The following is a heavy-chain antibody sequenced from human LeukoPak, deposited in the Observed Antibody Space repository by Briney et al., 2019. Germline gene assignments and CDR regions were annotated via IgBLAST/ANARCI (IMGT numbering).Heavy chain of an antibody. CDR3: ARVSSSWYLLAFDI. V-gene: IGHV4-59*08. CDR1: GGSLSDYY. D-gene: IGHD6-13*01. J-gene: IGHJ3*02. Sequence: SETLSLTCTVSGGSLSDYYWTWVRQPPGKGLEWIGYIYYSGSTNYNPSLKSRVTISVDTSKNQFSLKLSSVTAADTAVYYCARVSSSWYLLAFDIWGQGTMVTVSS. CDR2: IYYSGST.